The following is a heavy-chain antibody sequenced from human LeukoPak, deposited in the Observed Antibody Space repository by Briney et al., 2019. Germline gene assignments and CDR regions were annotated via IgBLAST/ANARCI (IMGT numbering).Heavy chain of an antibody. J-gene: IGHJ4*02. D-gene: IGHD3-10*01. CDR1: GFTFDDYG. V-gene: IGHV3-20*04. CDR3: ARAPTYGSGSSFDY. Sequence: GGSLRLSCAASGFTFDDYGMSWVRQAPGKGLEWVSGINWNGGSTGYADSVKGRFTISRDNAKNSLYLQMNSLRAEDTAVYYCARAPTYGSGSSFDYWGQGTLVTVSS. CDR2: INWNGGST.